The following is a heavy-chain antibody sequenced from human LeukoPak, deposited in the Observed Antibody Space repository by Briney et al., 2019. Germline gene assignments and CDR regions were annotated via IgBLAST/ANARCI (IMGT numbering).Heavy chain of an antibody. CDR3: AKDQKQWLVYDAFDI. D-gene: IGHD6-19*01. V-gene: IGHV3-23*01. CDR2: ISGSGGST. Sequence: GGSLRLSCAASGFTFSSYAMSWVRQAPGKGLEWVPAISGSGGSTYYADSVKGRFTISRDNSKNTLYLQMNSLRAEDTAVYYCAKDQKQWLVYDAFDIWGQGTMVTVSS. CDR1: GFTFSSYA. J-gene: IGHJ3*02.